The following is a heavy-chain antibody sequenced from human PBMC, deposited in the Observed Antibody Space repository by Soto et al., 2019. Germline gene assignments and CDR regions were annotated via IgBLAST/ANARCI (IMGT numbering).Heavy chain of an antibody. Sequence: QVHLVQSGAEVRKPGASVKVSCKGSGYTFTSYGTAWVRQAPGQGLEWMGWISAHNDNTNYAQKVQGRVTVTRDTATSTAYMALRNLRSVDTAVYYCARGRDGDYWGQGALVTVSS. CDR3: ARGRDGDY. CDR1: GYTFTSYG. D-gene: IGHD6-6*01. V-gene: IGHV1-18*01. CDR2: ISAHNDNT. J-gene: IGHJ4*02.